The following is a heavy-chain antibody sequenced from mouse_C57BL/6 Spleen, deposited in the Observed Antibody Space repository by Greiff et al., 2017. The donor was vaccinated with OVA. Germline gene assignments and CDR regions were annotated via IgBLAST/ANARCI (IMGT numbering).Heavy chain of an antibody. CDR1: GFTFSSYG. D-gene: IGHD2-4*01. J-gene: IGHJ2*01. CDR3: ARERIYYDYDGFDY. CDR2: ISSGGSYT. V-gene: IGHV5-6*01. Sequence: EVQRVESGGDLVKPGGSLKLSCAASGFTFSSYGMSWVRQTPDKRLEWVATISSGGSYTYYPDSVKGRFTISRDNAKNTLYLQMSSLKSEDTAMYYCARERIYYDYDGFDYWGQGTTLTVSS.